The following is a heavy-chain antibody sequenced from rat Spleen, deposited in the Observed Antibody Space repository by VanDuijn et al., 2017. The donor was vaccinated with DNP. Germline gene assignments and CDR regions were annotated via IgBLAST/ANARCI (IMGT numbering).Heavy chain of an antibody. D-gene: IGHD4-3*01. J-gene: IGHJ2*01. CDR2: ISYDGSST. CDR1: GFTFSDYY. V-gene: IGHV5-29*01. CDR3: ARHGSGYFDY. Sequence: EVQLVESDGGLVQPGRSLKLSCAASGFTFSDYYMAWVRQAPTKGLEWVATISYDGSSTYYRDSVKGRFTISRDNAKSTLYLQMDSLRSEDTATYYCARHGSGYFDYWGQGVMVTVSS.